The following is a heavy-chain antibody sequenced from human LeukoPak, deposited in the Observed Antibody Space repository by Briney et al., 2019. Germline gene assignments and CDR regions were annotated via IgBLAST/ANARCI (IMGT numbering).Heavy chain of an antibody. CDR2: ISASGTTT. CDR1: GFXFTNYA. D-gene: IGHD3-10*01. Sequence: GGSLRLSCAASGFXFTNYAISWVRQAPGKGLEWVSSISASGTTTYFADSVEGRFTISRDNSKNSLYLQITNLRAEDTAVYYCVAYYGSGRSADWGQGTLVTVSS. J-gene: IGHJ4*02. V-gene: IGHV3-23*01. CDR3: VAYYGSGRSAD.